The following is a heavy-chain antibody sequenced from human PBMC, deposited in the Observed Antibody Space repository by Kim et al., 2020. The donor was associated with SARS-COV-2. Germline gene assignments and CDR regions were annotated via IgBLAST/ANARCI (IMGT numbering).Heavy chain of an antibody. Sequence: ASVKVSCKASGYPFTSYTMHWVRQTPGQGLEWMGWINAGNGDTESSQKFQGRVTITRDTSASTVYMELSNLISEDTAVYYCTSTKDSSSWPFDYWGQGTLVTVSS. CDR2: INAGNGDT. CDR3: TSTKDSSSWPFDY. V-gene: IGHV1-3*01. D-gene: IGHD6-13*01. J-gene: IGHJ4*02. CDR1: GYPFTSYT.